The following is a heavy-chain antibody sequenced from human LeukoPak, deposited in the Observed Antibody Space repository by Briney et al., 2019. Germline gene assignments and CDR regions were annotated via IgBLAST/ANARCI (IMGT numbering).Heavy chain of an antibody. D-gene: IGHD6-13*01. Sequence: SQTLSLTCTVSGGSISSGSYYWSWIRQPAGKGLEWIGRIYTSGSTNYNPSLKSRVTISVDTSKNQFSLKLSSVTAADTAVYYCARANGGSSWSYFDYWGQGTLVTVSS. CDR2: IYTSGST. V-gene: IGHV4-61*02. CDR1: GGSISSGSYY. CDR3: ARANGGSSWSYFDY. J-gene: IGHJ4*02.